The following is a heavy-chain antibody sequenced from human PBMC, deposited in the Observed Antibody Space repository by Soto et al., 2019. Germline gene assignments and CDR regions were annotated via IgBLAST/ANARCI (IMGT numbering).Heavy chain of an antibody. CDR2: ISSNGGST. Sequence: PGGSLRLSCSASGFTFSSYAMHWVRQAPGKGLEYVSAISSNGGSTYYADSVKGRFTISRDNSKNTLYLHMGRLRAEDTAMYYCATKARVINYLYYGMDVWGLGPRSPSP. J-gene: IGHJ6*02. D-gene: IGHD2-21*01. CDR3: ATKARVINYLYYGMDV. V-gene: IGHV3-64D*06. CDR1: GFTFSSYA.